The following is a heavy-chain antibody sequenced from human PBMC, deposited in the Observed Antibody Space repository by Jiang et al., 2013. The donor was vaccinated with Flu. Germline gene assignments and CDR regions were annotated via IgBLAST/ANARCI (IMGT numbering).Heavy chain of an antibody. Sequence: GAEVKKPGTSVKVSCKASGFTFTSSAMQWVRQARGQRLEWIGWIVVGSGNTNYAQKFQERVTITRDMSTSTAYMELSSLRSEDTAVYYCAADTRAWFGELLFTYYYGMDVWGQGTTVTVSS. CDR2: IVVGSGNT. J-gene: IGHJ6*02. CDR3: AADTRAWFGELLFTYYYGMDV. CDR1: GFTFTSSA. V-gene: IGHV1-58*02. D-gene: IGHD3-10*01.